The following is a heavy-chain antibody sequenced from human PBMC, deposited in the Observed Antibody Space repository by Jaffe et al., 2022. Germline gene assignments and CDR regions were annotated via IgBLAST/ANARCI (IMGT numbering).Heavy chain of an antibody. CDR3: ARGSTYYEVLTGHGDALDF. D-gene: IGHD3-9*01. Sequence: EVQLVQSGAEVKKPGESLKISCKGSGYTFTNYWIAWVRQMPGKGLEWMGTIYSGDSDTIYSPSFQGQVTISADKSISTAYLHWSSLKASDTAMYYCARGSTYYEVLTGHGDALDFWGQGTMVTVSS. V-gene: IGHV5-51*03. CDR1: GYTFTNYW. CDR2: IYSGDSDT. J-gene: IGHJ3*01.